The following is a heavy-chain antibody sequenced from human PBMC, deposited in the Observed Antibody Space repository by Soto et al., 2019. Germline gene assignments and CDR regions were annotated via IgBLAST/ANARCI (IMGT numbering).Heavy chain of an antibody. V-gene: IGHV4-30-4*01. CDR3: ARYCSGGSCYEGRSSLFDY. J-gene: IGHJ4*02. Sequence: QVQLQESGPGLVKPSQTLSLTCTVSGGSISSGDYYWSWIRQPPGKGLEWIGYIYYSGSTYYNPSLKSRVTTSVDTSNNQFSLKLSSVTAADTAVYYCARYCSGGSCYEGRSSLFDYWGQGTLVTVSS. D-gene: IGHD2-15*01. CDR1: GGSISSGDYY. CDR2: IYYSGST.